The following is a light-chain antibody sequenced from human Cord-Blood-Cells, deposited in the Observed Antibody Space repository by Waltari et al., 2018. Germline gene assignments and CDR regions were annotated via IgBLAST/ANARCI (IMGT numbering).Light chain of an antibody. V-gene: IGLV2-14*01. CDR2: DVS. CDR3: SSYTSSSTYV. J-gene: IGLJ1*01. CDR1: SSDVGGYNY. Sequence: HSALTQPASVSGSPGQSITISCTGTSSDVGGYNYVPWYQQHPGKAPNLMIYDVSKRPSGVSNRFSGSKSGNTASLTISGLQTEDEADYYCSSYTSSSTYVFGTGTKVTVL.